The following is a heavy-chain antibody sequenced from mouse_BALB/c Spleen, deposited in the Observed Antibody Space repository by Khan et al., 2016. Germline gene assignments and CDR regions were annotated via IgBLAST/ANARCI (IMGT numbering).Heavy chain of an antibody. CDR3: ARLGYYGYFDY. CDR2: INPDSSTI. D-gene: IGHD1-1*01. J-gene: IGHJ2*01. V-gene: IGHV4-1*02. CDR1: GFDFSRYW. Sequence: EVKLLESGGGLVQPGGSLKLSCAASGFDFSRYWMSWVRQAPGKGLEWIGEINPDSSTINYTQSLKDKFIFPRDNAKNTLYLQVSKVRSEDTDLYYCARLGYYGYFDYWGQGTTLTVSS.